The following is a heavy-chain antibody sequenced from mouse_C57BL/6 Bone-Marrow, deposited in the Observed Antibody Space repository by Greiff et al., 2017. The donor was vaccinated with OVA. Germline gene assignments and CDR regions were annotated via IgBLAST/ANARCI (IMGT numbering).Heavy chain of an antibody. CDR2: IYPRSGNT. CDR1: GYTFTSYG. D-gene: IGHD4-1*01. J-gene: IGHJ3*01. V-gene: IGHV1-81*01. Sequence: LQESGAELARPGASVKLSCKASGYTFTSYGISWVKQRTGQGLEWIGEIYPRSGNTYYNEKFKGKATLTADKSSSTAYMELRSLTSEDSAVYFCARSGTRFAYWGQGTLVTVSA. CDR3: ARSGTRFAY.